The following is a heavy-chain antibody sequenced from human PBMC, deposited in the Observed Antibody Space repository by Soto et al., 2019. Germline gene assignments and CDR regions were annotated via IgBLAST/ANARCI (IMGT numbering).Heavy chain of an antibody. J-gene: IGHJ4*02. Sequence: QVPLVESGGVVVQPGKSLRLSCAAAGFTFSHYAMHWVRQTPAKGLEWVTIISFDGNNKDYADSVKGRFTVSRDNSKKTLYLQIISLRPEDTGVYYVARASGRALTKGYYFDNWCQGTLVTVSS. CDR1: GFTFSHYA. D-gene: IGHD4-17*01. CDR3: ARASGRALTKGYYFDN. CDR2: ISFDGNNK. V-gene: IGHV3-30*04.